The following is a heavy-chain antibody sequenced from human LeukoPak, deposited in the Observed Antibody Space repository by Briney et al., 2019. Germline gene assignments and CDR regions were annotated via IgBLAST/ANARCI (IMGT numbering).Heavy chain of an antibody. CDR2: ITASGTAM. CDR1: GFTFSSYS. CDR3: ASSGSYRFDY. V-gene: IGHV3-48*02. D-gene: IGHD1-26*01. Sequence: GGSLRLSRAASGFTFSSYSMNWVRQAPGKGLEWVSHITASGTAMFYADSVKGRFTISRDNAKNSLYLQMNSLRDEDTAVYYCASSGSYRFDYWGQGTLVTASS. J-gene: IGHJ4*02.